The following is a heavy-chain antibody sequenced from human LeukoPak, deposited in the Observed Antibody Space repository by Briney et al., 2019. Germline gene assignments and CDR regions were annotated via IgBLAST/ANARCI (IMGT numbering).Heavy chain of an antibody. Sequence: GGSLRLSCAASGFTFSSYAMHWVRQAPGKGLEWVAVISYDGSNKYYADSVKGRFTISRDNSKNTLYLQMNSLRAEDTAVYYCAREEHDSSSWYYYYGMDVWGQGTTVTVSS. CDR1: GFTFSSYA. CDR3: AREEHDSSSWYYYYGMDV. J-gene: IGHJ6*02. V-gene: IGHV3-30*04. D-gene: IGHD6-13*01. CDR2: ISYDGSNK.